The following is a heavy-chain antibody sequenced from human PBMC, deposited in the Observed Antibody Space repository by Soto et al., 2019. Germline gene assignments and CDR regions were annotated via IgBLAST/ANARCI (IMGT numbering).Heavy chain of an antibody. J-gene: IGHJ3*02. D-gene: IGHD6-19*01. V-gene: IGHV3-13*01. CDR3: ARAVKNAAVAGRFRTPNAFDI. CDR2: IGTAGDT. CDR1: GFTFSSYD. Sequence: GGSLRLSCAASGFTFSSYDMHWVRQATGKGLEWVSAIGTAGDTYYPGSVKGRFTISRENAKNSSYLQMNSLRAGDTAVYYCARAVKNAAVAGRFRTPNAFDIWGQGTMVTVSS.